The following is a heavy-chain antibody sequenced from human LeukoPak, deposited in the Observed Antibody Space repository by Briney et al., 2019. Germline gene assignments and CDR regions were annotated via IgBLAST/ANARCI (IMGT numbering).Heavy chain of an antibody. CDR3: ARDGEDVVRTGRVYGMDV. CDR2: INPNSGGT. D-gene: IGHD2-2*01. V-gene: IGHV1-2*02. J-gene: IGHJ6*02. CDR1: GYTFTGYF. Sequence: ASVKVSCKASGYTFTGYFMHWVRQAPGQGPEWMGWINPNSGGTDYAQKFKGRVTMSRDTSMSTTYMELSNLRSDDTAVYHCARDGEDVVRTGRVYGMDVWGQGTTVIVSS.